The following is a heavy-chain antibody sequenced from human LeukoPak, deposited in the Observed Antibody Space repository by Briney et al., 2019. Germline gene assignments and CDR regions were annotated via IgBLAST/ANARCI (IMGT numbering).Heavy chain of an antibody. V-gene: IGHV3-23*01. J-gene: IGHJ4*02. CDR2: IERRGRA. Sequence: GGSLRLSCAASGFTFSDFDMSWVRQAPGKGLEWVSAIERRGRAFYADSVKGRVTIPRDNPKRTLSLQTDSLTAEYPAVYYCARESRLSGSIADYWGQGPLVTVPS. D-gene: IGHD3-10*01. CDR3: ARESRLSGSIADY. CDR1: GFTFSDFD.